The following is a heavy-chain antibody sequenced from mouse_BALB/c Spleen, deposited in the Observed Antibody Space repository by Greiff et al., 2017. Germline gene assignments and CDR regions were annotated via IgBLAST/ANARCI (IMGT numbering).Heavy chain of an antibody. J-gene: IGHJ4*01. CDR1: GYSITSDYA. CDR3: ARSGITTAKDY. D-gene: IGHD1-2*01. CDR2: ISYSGST. Sequence: EVKLMESGPGLVKPSQSLSLTCTVTGYSITSDYAWNWIRQFPGNKLEWMGYISYSGSTSYNPSLKSRISITRDTSKNQFFLQLNSVTTEDTATYYCARSGITTAKDYWGQGTSVTVSS. V-gene: IGHV3-2*02.